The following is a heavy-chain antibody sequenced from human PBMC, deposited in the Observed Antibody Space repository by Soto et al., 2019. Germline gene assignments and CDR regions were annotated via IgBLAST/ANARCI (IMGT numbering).Heavy chain of an antibody. CDR1: GDSISTVDYF. CDR3: ARGRYCLTGRCFPNWFDS. J-gene: IGHJ5*01. CDR2: IYKSATT. D-gene: IGHD2-15*01. V-gene: IGHV4-30-4*01. Sequence: SETLSLTCSVSGDSISTVDYFWAWVRQPPGQALEYIGYIYKSATTYYNPSFESRVAISLDTSKSQFSLNVTSVTAADTAVYFCARGRYCLTGRCFPNWFDSWGQGTLVTVSS.